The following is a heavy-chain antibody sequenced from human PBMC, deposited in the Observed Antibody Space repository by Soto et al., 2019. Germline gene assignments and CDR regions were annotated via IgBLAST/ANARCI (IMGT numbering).Heavy chain of an antibody. CDR2: IYYTGTT. Sequence: SETLSLSCTVSGGSIRDYYWGWIRQSPGKGLEWIGYIYYTGTTKYNPSLKSRVTISVDSSKNQFSLKLDSVTAADTAVYYCARLGGYYQAFDSWGQGTLVTVSS. CDR1: GGSIRDYY. CDR3: ARLGGYYQAFDS. V-gene: IGHV4-59*08. D-gene: IGHD3-22*01. J-gene: IGHJ4*02.